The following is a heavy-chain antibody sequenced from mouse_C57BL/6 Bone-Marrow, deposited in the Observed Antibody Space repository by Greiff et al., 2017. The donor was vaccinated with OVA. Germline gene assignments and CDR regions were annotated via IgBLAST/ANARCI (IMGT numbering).Heavy chain of an antibody. Sequence: VQLQQPGAELVKPGASVTLSCKASGYTFTSYWMHWVKQRPGQGLEWIGMIHPNSGSTNYNEKFKSKATLTVDKSSSTAYMQLSSLTSEDSAVYYCATNYTDAMDYWGQGTSVTVSS. J-gene: IGHJ4*01. V-gene: IGHV1-64*01. CDR1: GYTFTSYW. D-gene: IGHD1-1*01. CDR2: IHPNSGST. CDR3: ATNYTDAMDY.